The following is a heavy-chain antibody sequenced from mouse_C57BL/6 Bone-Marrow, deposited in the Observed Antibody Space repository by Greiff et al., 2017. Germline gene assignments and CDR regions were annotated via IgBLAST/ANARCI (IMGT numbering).Heavy chain of an antibody. CDR2: IWRGGST. D-gene: IGHD3-2*02. CDR1: GFSLTSYG. CDR3: AKRGYGYAMDY. J-gene: IGHJ4*01. Sequence: VQRVESGPGLVQPSHSLSITCTVSGFSLTSYGVHWVRQSPGKGLEWLGVIWRGGSTDYNAAFMSRLSITKDNSKSQVFFKMNSLQADDTAIYYCAKRGYGYAMDYWGQGTSVTVSS. V-gene: IGHV2-5*01.